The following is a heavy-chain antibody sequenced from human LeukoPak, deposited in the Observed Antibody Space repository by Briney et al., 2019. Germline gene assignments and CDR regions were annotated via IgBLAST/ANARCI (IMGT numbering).Heavy chain of an antibody. Sequence: GGALRLSCAASGFTFSSYWMSWVRQAPGKGLEWVANIKQDGSEKYYVDSVKGRFTVSRDNAKSSLYLQMNSLRAEDTAVYYCARDRDSRNYFDYWGQGTLVTVSS. CDR1: GFTFSSYW. CDR2: IKQDGSEK. D-gene: IGHD2-15*01. J-gene: IGHJ4*02. V-gene: IGHV3-7*01. CDR3: ARDRDSRNYFDY.